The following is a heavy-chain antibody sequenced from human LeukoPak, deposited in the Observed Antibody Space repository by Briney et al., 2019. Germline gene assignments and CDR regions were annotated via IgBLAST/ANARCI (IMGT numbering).Heavy chain of an antibody. D-gene: IGHD2-21*02. J-gene: IGHJ4*02. V-gene: IGHV3-11*01. CDR1: GFTFSDYY. Sequence: PGGSLRLSCAASGFTFSDYYMSWIRQAPGKGLEWVSYISSSGSTIYYADSVKGRFTISRDNATNSLYLQMNSLRAEDTAVYYCARMLGVIVVVTEQYYFDYWGQGTLVTVSS. CDR3: ARMLGVIVVVTEQYYFDY. CDR2: ISSSGSTI.